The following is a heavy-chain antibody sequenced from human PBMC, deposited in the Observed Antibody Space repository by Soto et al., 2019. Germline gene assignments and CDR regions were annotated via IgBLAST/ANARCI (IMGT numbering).Heavy chain of an antibody. CDR2: IRSKANSYAT. V-gene: IGHV3-73*01. CDR3: TRREYSSSPQIFDY. D-gene: IGHD6-6*01. CDR1: GFTFSGSA. J-gene: IGHJ4*02. Sequence: GGSLRLSCAASGFTFSGSAMHWVRQASGKGLEWVGRIRSKANSYATAYAASVKGRFTISRDDSKNTAYLQMNSLKTEDTAVYYCTRREYSSSPQIFDYWGQGTLVTVSS.